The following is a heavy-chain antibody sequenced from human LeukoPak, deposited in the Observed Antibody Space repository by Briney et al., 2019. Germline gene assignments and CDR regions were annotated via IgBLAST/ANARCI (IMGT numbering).Heavy chain of an antibody. V-gene: IGHV4-34*01. D-gene: IGHD2-8*02. CDR3: AKACTGGTTCFYVDY. Sequence: PSETLSLTCAVYGGSFSGYYWSWIRQPPGKGLEWIGEINHSGSTNYNPSLKSRVTISVDTSKNQFSLKLSSVTAADTAVYFCAKACTGGTTCFYVDYWGRGTLVSVSS. J-gene: IGHJ4*02. CDR2: INHSGST. CDR1: GGSFSGYY.